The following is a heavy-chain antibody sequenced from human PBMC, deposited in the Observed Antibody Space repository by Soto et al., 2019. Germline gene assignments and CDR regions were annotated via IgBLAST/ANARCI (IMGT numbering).Heavy chain of an antibody. Sequence: ASVKVSCKASGYSFTNYGINWVRQAPGQGLEWVGWISAYSGNTNYAQKFQGRVTMTTDTSTSTVYMELRSLRSDDTAVYYCARGKKLIVPAATAIYYYYGMDVWGQ. V-gene: IGHV1-18*01. CDR1: GYSFTNYG. CDR2: ISAYSGNT. D-gene: IGHD2-2*01. J-gene: IGHJ6*02. CDR3: ARGKKLIVPAATAIYYYYGMDV.